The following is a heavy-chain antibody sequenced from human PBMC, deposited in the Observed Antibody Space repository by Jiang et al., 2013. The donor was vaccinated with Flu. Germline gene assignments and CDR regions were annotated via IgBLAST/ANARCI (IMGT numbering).Heavy chain of an antibody. CDR2: IYPGDSDT. D-gene: IGHD6-19*01. Sequence: GAEVKKPGESLKISCKGSGYSFTLYWIAWVRQMPGKGLECMGVIYPGDSDTRYSPSFQGQVTISADKSISTAYLQWSSLEASDTAMYYCARHRGGEWLGRLYYWGRGKSWSPSPQ. CDR1: GYSFTLYW. CDR3: ARHRGGEWLGRLYY. J-gene: IGHJ4*03. V-gene: IGHV5-51*01.